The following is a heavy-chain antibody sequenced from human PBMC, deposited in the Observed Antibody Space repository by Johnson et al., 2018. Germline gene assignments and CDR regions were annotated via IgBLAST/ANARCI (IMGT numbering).Heavy chain of an antibody. CDR3: ARHYCDSCGTYFQY. CDR2: VSHSGST. V-gene: IGHV4-59*01. J-gene: IGHJ1*01. CDR1: GGSISSSY. Sequence: QVQLQESGPGLVKPSETLSLTCTVSGGSISSSYWSWIRQPPGKGLEWIGYVSHSGSTHYNPSLESRVTISVDTSKNQFSLRLSSVTAADTAVYYCARHYCDSCGTYFQYWGQGTLVTVYS. D-gene: IGHD3-22*01.